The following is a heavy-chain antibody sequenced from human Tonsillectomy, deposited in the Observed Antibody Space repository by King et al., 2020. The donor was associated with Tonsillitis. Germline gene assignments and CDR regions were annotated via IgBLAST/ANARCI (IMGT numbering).Heavy chain of an antibody. CDR3: ARPLFGDQWLVPFDS. Sequence: QLVQSGGGLVQPGGSLRLSCAAYGFTFSDFYMSWIRQAPGKGLEWVSHISYSGTYTNYADSVKGRFTISRDNAKDSLYLQLNSLRAEDTAIYYCARPLFGDQWLVPFDSWGQGTLVTVSS. J-gene: IGHJ4*02. V-gene: IGHV3-11*06. D-gene: IGHD6-19*01. CDR2: ISYSGTYT. CDR1: GFTFSDFY.